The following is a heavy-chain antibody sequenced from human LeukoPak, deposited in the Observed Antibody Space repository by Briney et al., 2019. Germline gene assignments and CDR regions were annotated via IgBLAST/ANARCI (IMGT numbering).Heavy chain of an antibody. J-gene: IGHJ3*01. Sequence: ASVTVSCKGSGHTLSDLPIHWVRQAPGRGLEWMGGFDPEEGEIVYAEKLQGRVTMTEDTSIDTAYMELSSLRSEDTAVYYCATGNSDSSGYFDDAFDVWGQGTMVTVSS. V-gene: IGHV1-24*01. CDR3: ATGNSDSSGYFDDAFDV. D-gene: IGHD3-22*01. CDR1: GHTLSDLP. CDR2: FDPEEGEI.